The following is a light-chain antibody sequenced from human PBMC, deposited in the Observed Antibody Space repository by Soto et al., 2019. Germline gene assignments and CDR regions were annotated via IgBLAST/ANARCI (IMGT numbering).Light chain of an antibody. CDR3: QESMAG. Sequence: DIVMTQSPATLSVSPGERATLSCRASQSVDSNLAWYQQKPGQAPRLLIYGASTRATDIPARFSGSGSGTEFTLTISSLQSEDFAVYYCQESMAGFGQGTRLEIK. V-gene: IGKV3-15*01. J-gene: IGKJ5*01. CDR2: GAS. CDR1: QSVDSN.